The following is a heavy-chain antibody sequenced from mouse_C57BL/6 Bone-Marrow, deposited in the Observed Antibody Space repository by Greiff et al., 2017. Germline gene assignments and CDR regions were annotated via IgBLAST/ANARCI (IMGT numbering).Heavy chain of an antibody. CDR3: THLYDGLWCAY. D-gene: IGHD2-3*01. V-gene: IGHV14-4*01. Sequence: EVKLQESGAELVRPGASVKLSCTASGFNIKDDYMHWVKQRPEQGLEWIGWIDPENGDTEYASKFQGKATITADTSSNTAYLQLSSLTSEDTAVYCGTHLYDGLWCAYWGQGTLVTVSA. CDR1: GFNIKDDY. J-gene: IGHJ3*01. CDR2: IDPENGDT.